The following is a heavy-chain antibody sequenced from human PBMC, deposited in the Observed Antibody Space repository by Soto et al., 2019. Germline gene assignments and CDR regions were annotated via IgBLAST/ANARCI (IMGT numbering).Heavy chain of an antibody. V-gene: IGHV3-23*01. J-gene: IGHJ4*02. CDR1: GFTFSTYD. CDR3: AKGSVPDYGRVYDDS. Sequence: EVQLLESGGGLVLPGGSLRLSCAASGFTFSTYDMRWVRQAPGKGLEWVSAISASGDRTHYADSVKGRFTISRDYAKNTVYLQMNGLGADVRAVYYCAKGSVPDYGRVYDDSWGQGTLVTVSS. CDR2: ISASGDRT. D-gene: IGHD4-17*01.